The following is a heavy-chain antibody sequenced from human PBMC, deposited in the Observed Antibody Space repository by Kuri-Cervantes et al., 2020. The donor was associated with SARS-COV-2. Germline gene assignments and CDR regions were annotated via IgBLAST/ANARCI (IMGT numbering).Heavy chain of an antibody. J-gene: IGHJ5*02. CDR3: ARVRPSTIFGVVIISAWFDP. D-gene: IGHD3-3*01. Sequence: GSLRLSCAVYGGSFSGYYWSWIRQPPGKGLEWIGEINHSGSTNYNPSLKSRVTISVDTSKNQFSLKLSSVTAADTAVYYCARVRPSTIFGVVIISAWFDPWGQGTLVTVSS. V-gene: IGHV4-34*01. CDR2: INHSGST. CDR1: GGSFSGYY.